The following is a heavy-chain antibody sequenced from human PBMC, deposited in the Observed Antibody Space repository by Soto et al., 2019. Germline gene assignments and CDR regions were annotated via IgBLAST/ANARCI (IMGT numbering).Heavy chain of an antibody. J-gene: IGHJ4*02. CDR3: ARVDHRGYFAILTDY. D-gene: IGHD3-9*01. CDR2: IYDSVNT. Sequence: PSEALSLTCTVYGDSLSGGGHYWSWIRQHPGKGLEWIGHIYDSVNTYYSPSLRSRVTISADMSENQFSLNLRSVTAADTAVYYCARVDHRGYFAILTDYWGQGTLVTVSS. V-gene: IGHV4-31*03. CDR1: GDSLSGGGHY.